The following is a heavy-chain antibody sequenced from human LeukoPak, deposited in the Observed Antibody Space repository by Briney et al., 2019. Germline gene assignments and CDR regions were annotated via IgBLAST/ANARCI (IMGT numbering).Heavy chain of an antibody. CDR1: GFTFDDYG. J-gene: IGHJ4*02. V-gene: IGHV3-20*04. D-gene: IGHD3-10*01. CDR3: AREGVLLWFGELRPEYYFDY. CDR2: INWNGGST. Sequence: SGGSLRLSCAASGFTFDDYGMSWVRQAPGKGLEWVSGINWNGGSTGYADSVKGRFTISRDNAKNSLYLQMNSLRAEGTALYYCAREGVLLWFGELRPEYYFDYWGQGTLVTVSS.